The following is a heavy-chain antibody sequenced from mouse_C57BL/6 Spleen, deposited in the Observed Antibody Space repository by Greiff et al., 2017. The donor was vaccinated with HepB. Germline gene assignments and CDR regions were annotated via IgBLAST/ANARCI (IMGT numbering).Heavy chain of an antibody. CDR3: ARWRLRHWYFDV. CDR1: GYSFTGYY. Sequence: EVQLQQSGPELVKPGASVKISCKASGYSFTGYYMNWVKQSPEKSLEWIGEINPSTGGTTYNQKFKAKATLTVDKSSSTAYMQLKSLTSEDSAVYYCARWRLRHWYFDVWGTGTTVTVSS. J-gene: IGHJ1*03. CDR2: INPSTGGT. D-gene: IGHD2-4*01. V-gene: IGHV1-42*01.